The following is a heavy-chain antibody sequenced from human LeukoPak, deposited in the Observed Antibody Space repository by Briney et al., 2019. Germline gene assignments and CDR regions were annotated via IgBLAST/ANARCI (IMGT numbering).Heavy chain of an antibody. V-gene: IGHV3-23*01. CDR1: GFSFSSDA. Sequence: GGSLRLSCAASGFSFSSDAMSRVRQAPGKGLEWVSAIVGSGGITYYADSVKGRFTISRDNSKNTLYLQMNSLRAEDTAVYYCAKAGYSYDHWGQGTLVTVSS. CDR2: IVGSGGIT. J-gene: IGHJ4*02. D-gene: IGHD5-18*01. CDR3: AKAGYSYDH.